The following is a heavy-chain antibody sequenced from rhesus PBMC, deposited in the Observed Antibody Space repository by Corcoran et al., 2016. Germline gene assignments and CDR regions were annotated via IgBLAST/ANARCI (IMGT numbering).Heavy chain of an antibody. D-gene: IGHD6-25*01. CDR3: ARISGTWNPYYFDY. CDR1: GGSISGLYY. V-gene: IGHV4-73*01. J-gene: IGHJ4*01. Sequence: QVKLQQWGEGLVKPSATLSLTRAVYGGSISGLYYWSWVGQAPGKGLEWIGIIDGNSVSTNYNPSLKNRVTISKDTSKNQFSLKLSSVTAADTAVYYCARISGTWNPYYFDYWGQGVLVTVSS. CDR2: IDGNSVST.